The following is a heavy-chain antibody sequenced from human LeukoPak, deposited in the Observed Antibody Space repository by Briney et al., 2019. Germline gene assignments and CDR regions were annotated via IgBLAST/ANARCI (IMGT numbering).Heavy chain of an antibody. J-gene: IGHJ6*02. CDR1: GYSITSYD. Sequence: GASVMVSCRASGYSITSYDMNWVRQAAGQGLEWVGWMNSNSGNTGYARKFQGRVTLTRDTSINTAYMEVNSLTSEDTAVYYCARGGTLVRGVAILYGMDVWGQGTTVTVSS. D-gene: IGHD3-10*01. V-gene: IGHV1-8*01. CDR3: ARGGTLVRGVAILYGMDV. CDR2: MNSNSGNT.